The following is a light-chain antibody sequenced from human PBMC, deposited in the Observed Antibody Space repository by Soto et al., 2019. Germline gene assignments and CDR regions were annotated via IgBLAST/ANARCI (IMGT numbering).Light chain of an antibody. CDR2: DAS. Sequence: EIVLTQSPATLSLSPGERATLSCRASQSVSGYLAWYQQKPGQAPRLLIYDASKRATGIPARFTGSGFGTDYTLTISSLEPEDFAVYYCQQRSTWRTFGQGTKVDIK. V-gene: IGKV3-11*01. CDR3: QQRSTWRT. CDR1: QSVSGY. J-gene: IGKJ1*01.